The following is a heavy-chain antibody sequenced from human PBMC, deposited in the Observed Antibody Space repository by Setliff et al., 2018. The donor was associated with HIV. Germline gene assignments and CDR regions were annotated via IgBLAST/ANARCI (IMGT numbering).Heavy chain of an antibody. Sequence: PSETLSLTCTVSGGSFSNYYTNWIRMPPGKGLEWIGELSPSGTTRSNPSLQIRVTTSLDTSNNQFSLKLSSVTAADAAVYYCSSRVYYYDSSGYLREEGFDPWGQGTLVTVSS. V-gene: IGHV4-34*01. J-gene: IGHJ5*02. CDR2: LSPSGTT. CDR3: SSRVYYYDSSGYLREEGFDP. D-gene: IGHD3-22*01. CDR1: GGSFSNYY.